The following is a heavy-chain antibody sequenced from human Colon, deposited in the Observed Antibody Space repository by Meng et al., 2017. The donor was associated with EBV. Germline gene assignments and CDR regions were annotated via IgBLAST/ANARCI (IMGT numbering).Heavy chain of an antibody. CDR1: GYPCASDG. D-gene: IGHD3-10*01. CDR2: FVNNVDT. J-gene: IGHJ4*02. V-gene: IGHV1-18*01. Sequence: VLLLPAEAEGKTPGASVGVACEASGYPCASDGISWLRPAPGQGLEWMGWFVNNVDTYSAQKFQGRVTMTTDTHTSTAFMELRSLRSDDTAVYYCARGTPGRSYSDYWGQGTLVTVSS. CDR3: ARGTPGRSYSDY.